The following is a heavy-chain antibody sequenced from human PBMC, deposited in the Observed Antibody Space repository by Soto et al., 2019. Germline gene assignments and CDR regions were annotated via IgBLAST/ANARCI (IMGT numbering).Heavy chain of an antibody. J-gene: IGHJ6*02. CDR3: ARGSRNYYYGMDV. V-gene: IGHV4-30-2*01. Sequence: SETLSLTCAVSGGSISSGGYSWSWIRQPPGKGLEWIGYIYHSGSTYYNPSLKSRVTISVHRSKNQFSLKLSSVTAADTAVYYCARGSRNYYYGMDVWGQGTTVTVSS. CDR1: GGSISSGGYS. CDR2: IYHSGST.